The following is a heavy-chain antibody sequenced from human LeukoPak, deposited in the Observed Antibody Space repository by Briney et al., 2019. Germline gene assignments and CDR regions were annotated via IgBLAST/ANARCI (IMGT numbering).Heavy chain of an antibody. CDR3: ARSPDAAAAEAYYFDY. CDR2: INPNSGGK. V-gene: IGHV1-2*02. CDR1: GYTFTCYY. D-gene: IGHD6-13*01. J-gene: IGHJ4*02. Sequence: RASVKVSCKASGYTFTCYYMHWVRQAPGQGLEWMGWINPNSGGKNYAQKFQGRVTMTRDTSISTAYMELSRLRSDDTAVYYCARSPDAAAAEAYYFDYWGQGTLVTVSS.